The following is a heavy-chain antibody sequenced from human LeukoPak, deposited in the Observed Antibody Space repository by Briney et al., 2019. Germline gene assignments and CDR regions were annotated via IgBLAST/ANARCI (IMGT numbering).Heavy chain of an antibody. D-gene: IGHD1-26*01. CDR2: IYYSGST. CDR3: ARSPGASGVDY. V-gene: IGHV4-39*01. CDR1: GGSISSSSYY. Sequence: SETLSLTCTVSGGSISSSSYYWGWIRQPPGKGLEWIGSIYYSGSTYYNPSLKSRVTISVDTSKNQFSLKLSSVTAADTAVYYCARSPGASGVDYWGQGTLVTVSS. J-gene: IGHJ4*02.